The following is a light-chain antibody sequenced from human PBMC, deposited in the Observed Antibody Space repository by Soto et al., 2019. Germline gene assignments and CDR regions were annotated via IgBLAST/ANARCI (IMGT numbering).Light chain of an antibody. V-gene: IGKV3-15*01. CDR1: QSVGSN. CDR3: QQYKDWPLP. Sequence: IVMTQSPAPLSVSPGARAPLSCRASQSVGSNLAWYQQKPGQDPSLLIYGAFTRATGIPARVRGTGSGTECTLTISSLQSEDFALYYCQQYKDWPLPFGQGTKVDIK. CDR2: GAF. J-gene: IGKJ1*01.